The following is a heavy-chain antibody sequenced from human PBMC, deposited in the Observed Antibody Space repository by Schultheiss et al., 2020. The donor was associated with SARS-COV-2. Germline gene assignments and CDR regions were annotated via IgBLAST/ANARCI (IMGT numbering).Heavy chain of an antibody. Sequence: SETLSLTCTVSGGSVSRGGYSWNWIRQPPGKGLEWIGYIYYTGSTNYNPSLKSRVTISVDTSKNQFSLKVSSVTAADTAVYYCARDWVATDAFDIWGQGTMVTVSS. V-gene: IGHV4-61*08. CDR3: ARDWVATDAFDI. CDR1: GGSVSRGGYS. J-gene: IGHJ3*02. CDR2: IYYTGST. D-gene: IGHD5-12*01.